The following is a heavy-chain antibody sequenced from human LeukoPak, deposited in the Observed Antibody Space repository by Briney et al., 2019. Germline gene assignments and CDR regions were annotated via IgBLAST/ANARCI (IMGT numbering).Heavy chain of an antibody. CDR1: GYSISSGYY. Sequence: SETLSLTCTVSGYSISSGYYWGWIRQPPGKGLEWIGSIYHSGSTYCNPSLKSRVTISVDTSKNQFSLKLSSVTAADTAVYYCARKTIFGVVIAPSFDYWGQGTLVTVSS. V-gene: IGHV4-38-2*02. J-gene: IGHJ4*02. CDR3: ARKTIFGVVIAPSFDY. D-gene: IGHD3-3*01. CDR2: IYHSGST.